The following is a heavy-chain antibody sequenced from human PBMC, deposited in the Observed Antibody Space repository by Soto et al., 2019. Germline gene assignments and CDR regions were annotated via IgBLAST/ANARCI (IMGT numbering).Heavy chain of an antibody. Sequence: QDQLVQSGAEVRKPGASVKVSCKASGYTFRVSGIGWARQAPGQGLEWMGWISPYNGFAAYAPKFQGRVMITADTSTTTAYLDLSNLRFDDTAVYYCARRGSFCNTSSCYHNAFDVWGQGTMVAVSS. CDR1: GYTFRVSG. CDR3: ARRGSFCNTSSCYHNAFDV. CDR2: ISPYNGFA. V-gene: IGHV1-18*01. D-gene: IGHD2-2*01. J-gene: IGHJ3*01.